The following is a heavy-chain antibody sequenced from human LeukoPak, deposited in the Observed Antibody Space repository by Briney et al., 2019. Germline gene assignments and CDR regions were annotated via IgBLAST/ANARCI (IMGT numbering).Heavy chain of an antibody. J-gene: IGHJ5*02. CDR3: ARDFAGIVVVVAATQGWFDP. Sequence: PSETLSLTCAVYGGSFSGYYWSWIRQPPGKGLEWIGEINHSGSTNYNPSLKSRVTISVDTSKNQFSLKLSSVTAADTAVYYCARDFAGIVVVVAATQGWFDPWGQGTLVTVSS. CDR2: INHSGST. CDR1: GGSFSGYY. D-gene: IGHD2-15*01. V-gene: IGHV4-34*01.